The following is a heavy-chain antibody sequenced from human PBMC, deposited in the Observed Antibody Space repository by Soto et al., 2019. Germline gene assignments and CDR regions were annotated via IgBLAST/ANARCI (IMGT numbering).Heavy chain of an antibody. CDR1: GGSLSSSF. J-gene: IGHJ6*03. D-gene: IGHD3-3*01. CDR3: ARRYYDFWSGEGDYYYIDV. V-gene: IGHV4-59*08. Sequence: SETLSLTCTVSGGSLSSSFWTWIRQPPGEGLEWIGYIYSSGSTNYNPSLKSRISISVDPSKNQFSLKVNSVTAADTAVYYCARRYYDFWSGEGDYYYIDVWAKGTTVTVSS. CDR2: IYSSGST.